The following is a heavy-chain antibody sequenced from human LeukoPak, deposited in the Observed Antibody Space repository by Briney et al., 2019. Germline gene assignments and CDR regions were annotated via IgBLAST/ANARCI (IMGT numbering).Heavy chain of an antibody. CDR1: GGSISSYY. D-gene: IGHD4-17*01. CDR2: IYYSGST. J-gene: IGHJ4*02. V-gene: IGHV4-59*01. Sequence: SETLSLTCTVSGGSISSYYWSWIRQPPGKGLEWIGYIYYSGSTNYNPSLKSRVTISVDTSKNQSSLKLSSVTAADTAVYYCARAEDYGDYVGYWGQGTLVTVSS. CDR3: ARAEDYGDYVGY.